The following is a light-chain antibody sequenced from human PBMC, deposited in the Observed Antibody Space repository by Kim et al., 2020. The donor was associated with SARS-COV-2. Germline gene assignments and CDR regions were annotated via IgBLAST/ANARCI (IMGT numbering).Light chain of an antibody. CDR2: EDK. CDR1: ALPKTY. CDR3: SSSDNSGNHRGI. J-gene: IGLJ2*01. V-gene: IGLV3-10*01. Sequence: PGPTARITCSGDALPKTYASWYQQKSGQAPVLVIYEDKNRPSGIPERFSGSISGTLATLTITGAQVEDEADYYCSSSDNSGNHRGIFGGGTQLTVL.